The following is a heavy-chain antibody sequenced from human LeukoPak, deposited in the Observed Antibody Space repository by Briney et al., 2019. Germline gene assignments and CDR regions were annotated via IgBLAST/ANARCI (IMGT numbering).Heavy chain of an antibody. CDR2: INSDGSST. D-gene: IGHD5-12*01. V-gene: IGHV3-74*01. Sequence: PGGSLRLSCAASGFPFSSYWMHWVRQAPGKGLVWVSRINSDGSSTSYADSVKGRFTISRDNAKNTLYLQMNSLRAEDTAVYYCARGGPVSGYDNGDYWGQGTLVTVSS. CDR3: ARGGPVSGYDNGDY. CDR1: GFPFSSYW. J-gene: IGHJ4*02.